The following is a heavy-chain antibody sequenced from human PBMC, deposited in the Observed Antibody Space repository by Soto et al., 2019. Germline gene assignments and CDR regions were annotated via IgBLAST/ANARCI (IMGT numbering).Heavy chain of an antibody. Sequence: ASVKVSCKASGPTFTSNGISCGRQTPGQGLEWMGWISAYNGNTNYAQKIQGRVTMTTDTSTSTAYMELRSLRSDDTAVYYCARDNGYSYGTGRVDYWGQGTLVTVSS. D-gene: IGHD5-18*01. V-gene: IGHV1-18*01. J-gene: IGHJ4*02. CDR3: ARDNGYSYGTGRVDY. CDR1: GPTFTSNG. CDR2: ISAYNGNT.